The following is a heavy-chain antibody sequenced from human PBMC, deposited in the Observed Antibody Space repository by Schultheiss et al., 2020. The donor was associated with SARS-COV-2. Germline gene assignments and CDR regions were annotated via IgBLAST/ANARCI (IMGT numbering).Heavy chain of an antibody. Sequence: GGSLRLSCAASGFTFSSYAMSWVRQAPGKGLEWVGFIRSKAYGGTTEYAASVKGRFTISRDDSKSIAYLQMNSLKTEDTAVYYCTRSLNRGSYYFALYFDSWGQGTLVTVSS. V-gene: IGHV3-49*04. CDR1: GFTFSSYA. J-gene: IGHJ4*02. CDR2: IRSKAYGGTT. CDR3: TRSLNRGSYYFALYFDS. D-gene: IGHD1-26*01.